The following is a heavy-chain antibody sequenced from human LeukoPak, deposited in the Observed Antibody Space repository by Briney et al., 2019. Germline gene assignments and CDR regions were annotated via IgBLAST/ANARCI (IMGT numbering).Heavy chain of an antibody. CDR2: IYHSGST. V-gene: IGHV4-38-2*01. CDR1: GYSISSGYY. J-gene: IGHJ4*02. D-gene: IGHD3-10*01. CDR3: ARVITMVRVQGFRDYFDY. Sequence: SETLSLTCAVSGYSISSGYYWGWIRQPPGKGLEWIGSIYHSGSTYYNPSLKSRVTISVDTSKNQFSLKLSSVTAADTAVYYCARVITMVRVQGFRDYFDYWGQGTLVTVSS.